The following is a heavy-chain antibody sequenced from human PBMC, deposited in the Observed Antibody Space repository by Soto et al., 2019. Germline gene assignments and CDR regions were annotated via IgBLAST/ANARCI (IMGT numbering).Heavy chain of an antibody. D-gene: IGHD2-15*01. V-gene: IGHV4-59*01. CDR2: LYYSGNT. CDR3: ARVGGVAARTFAY. Sequence: SETLSLTCTVSGGSISPFYWSWVRQPPGKGLEWIGYLYYSGNTNYNPSLKSRVTISVDASKNQVSLRLTSVTAADTAVYYCARVGGVAARTFAYWGQGTVVTVSS. J-gene: IGHJ4*02. CDR1: GGSISPFY.